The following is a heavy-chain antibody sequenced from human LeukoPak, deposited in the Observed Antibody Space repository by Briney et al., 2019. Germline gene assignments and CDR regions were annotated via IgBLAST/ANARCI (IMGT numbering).Heavy chain of an antibody. CDR1: GYSVDSTYY. V-gene: IGHV4-38-2*01. Sequence: SETLSLTCGVSGYSVDSTYYWGWIRQPPGKGLEWIGSIYNSGSTHYNPSLKSRVTISVDTSKNHFSLQLSSVTAADTAVYFCARNCSSSRCQDVFDIWGQGTMVTVSS. D-gene: IGHD2-2*01. J-gene: IGHJ3*02. CDR2: IYNSGST. CDR3: ARNCSSSRCQDVFDI.